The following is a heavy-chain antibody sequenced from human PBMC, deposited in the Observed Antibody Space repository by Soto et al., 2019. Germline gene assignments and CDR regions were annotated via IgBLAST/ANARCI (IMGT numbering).Heavy chain of an antibody. CDR3: ARVTESGYDHGNFDY. CDR1: GFTFSSYG. D-gene: IGHD5-12*01. CDR2: IWYDGSNK. Sequence: PGGSLRLSCAASGFTFSSYGMHWVRQAPGKGLEWVAVIWYDGSNKYYADSVKGRFTISRDNSKNTLYLQMNSLRAEDTAVYYCARVTESGYDHGNFDYWGQGTLVTVSS. V-gene: IGHV3-33*01. J-gene: IGHJ4*02.